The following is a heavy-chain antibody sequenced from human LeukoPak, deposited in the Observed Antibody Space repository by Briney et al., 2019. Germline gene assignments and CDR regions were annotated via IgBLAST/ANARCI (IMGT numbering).Heavy chain of an antibody. CDR2: FYHSGST. V-gene: IGHV4-38-2*02. CDR1: GYSISSGYY. Sequence: SETLSLTCTVSGYSISSGYYWGWIRQPPGKGLEWIGSFYHSGSTNYNPSLKSRVTISVDTSKNQFSLNLSSVTAADTAVYYCARESSGYVGYWGQGTLVTVSS. CDR3: ARESSGYVGY. J-gene: IGHJ4*02. D-gene: IGHD5-12*01.